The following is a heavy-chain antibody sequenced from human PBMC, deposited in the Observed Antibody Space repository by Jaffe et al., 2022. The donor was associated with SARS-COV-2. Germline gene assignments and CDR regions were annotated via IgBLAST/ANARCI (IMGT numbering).Heavy chain of an antibody. CDR3: TTDRFHLIWFGDYMDV. J-gene: IGHJ6*03. Sequence: EVQLVESGGGLVKPGGSLRLSCAASGFTFSNAWMSWVRQAPGKGLEWVGRIKSKTDGGTTDYAAPVKGRFTISRDDSKNTLYLQMNSLKTEDTAVYYCTTDRFHLIWFGDYMDVWGKGTTVTVSS. V-gene: IGHV3-15*01. CDR2: IKSKTDGGTT. D-gene: IGHD3-10*01. CDR1: GFTFSNAW.